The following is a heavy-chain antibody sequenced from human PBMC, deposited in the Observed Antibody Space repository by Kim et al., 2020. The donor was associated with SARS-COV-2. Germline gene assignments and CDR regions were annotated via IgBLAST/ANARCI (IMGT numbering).Heavy chain of an antibody. CDR3: ATDAPPLLLVSDAFDI. J-gene: IGHJ3*02. CDR1: GYTLTELS. CDR2: FDPEDGET. Sequence: ASVKVSCKVSGYTLTELSMHWVRQAPGKGLEWMGGFDPEDGETIYAQKFQGRVTMTEDTSTDTAYMELSSLRSEDTAVYYCATDAPPLLLVSDAFDIWGQGTIVTVSS. V-gene: IGHV1-24*01. D-gene: IGHD2-21*02.